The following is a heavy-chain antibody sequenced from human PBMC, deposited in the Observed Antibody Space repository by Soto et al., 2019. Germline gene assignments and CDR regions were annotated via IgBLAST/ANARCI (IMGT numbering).Heavy chain of an antibody. CDR3: VHSNLGHIDY. CDR2: IYWDDDK. J-gene: IGHJ4*02. Sequence: QITLKESGPTLVKPAETLTLTCTFSGFSLSTSGETVGWIRQPPGKALEWLALIYWDDDKRYSPSLKSRLTITKDTSKNQVVLKMTNMDPVDTATYYRVHSNLGHIDYWGQGTLVTVSS. D-gene: IGHD7-27*01. V-gene: IGHV2-5*02. CDR1: GFSLSTSGET.